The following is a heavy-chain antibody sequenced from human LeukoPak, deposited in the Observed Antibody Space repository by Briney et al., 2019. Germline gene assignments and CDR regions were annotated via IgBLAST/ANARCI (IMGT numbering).Heavy chain of an antibody. D-gene: IGHD6-19*01. Sequence: SETLSLTCTVSGGSISSYYWSWIRQPPGKGLEWIGYIYYRGSTNYNPSLKSRVTISVDTSKNQFSLKLSSVTAADTAVYYCARDSGGWGFEMDYWGQGTLVTVSS. CDR1: GGSISSYY. CDR2: IYYRGST. J-gene: IGHJ4*02. CDR3: ARDSGGWGFEMDY. V-gene: IGHV4-59*01.